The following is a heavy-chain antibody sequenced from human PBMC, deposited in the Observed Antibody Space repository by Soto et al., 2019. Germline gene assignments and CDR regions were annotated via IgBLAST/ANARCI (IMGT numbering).Heavy chain of an antibody. V-gene: IGHV3-53*01. D-gene: IGHD3-10*01. CDR1: GFTVSYNY. Sequence: PGVSLRLSCAVSGFTVSYNYMNWVRQAPGKGLEWVSVIYRGGDTFYADSVKGRFTISRDNSKNTLYLQMNSLRAEDTAVYYCARGMYGSGSYYIGDAFDMWGQGTMVTVSS. CDR3: ARGMYGSGSYYIGDAFDM. J-gene: IGHJ3*02. CDR2: IYRGGDT.